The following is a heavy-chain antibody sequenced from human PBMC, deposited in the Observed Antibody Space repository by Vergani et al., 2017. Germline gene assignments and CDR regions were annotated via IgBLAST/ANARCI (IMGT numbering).Heavy chain of an antibody. J-gene: IGHJ6*02. V-gene: IGHV1-18*01. CDR2: ISAYNGNT. CDR1: GYTFTNYG. D-gene: IGHD3-10*01. CDR3: ARDRRGPAAHYGMDV. Sequence: QVQLVQSGAEVKKPGASVKVSCKASGYTFTNYGISWVRQAPGQGLEWMGWISAYNGNTNYAQKLQGRVTMTTDTSTSTVYMELRSLRSEDTAVYYCARDRRGPAAHYGMDVWGQGTTVTVSS.